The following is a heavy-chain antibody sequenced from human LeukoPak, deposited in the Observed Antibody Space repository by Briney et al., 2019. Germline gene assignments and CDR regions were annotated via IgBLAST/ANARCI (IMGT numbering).Heavy chain of an antibody. CDR3: ANLRWFQTWGYYGMDV. D-gene: IGHD4-23*01. J-gene: IGHJ6*02. V-gene: IGHV1-2*02. CDR2: INPTSGGS. CDR1: GYTFTDYY. Sequence: PGASVEVSCKASGYTFTDYYLHWVRQAPGQGLEWMGWINPTSGGSNYAERFQGRVTMTRDTSISTAYMELSSLRSDDTAVYYCANLRWFQTWGYYGMDVWGQGTAVTVSS.